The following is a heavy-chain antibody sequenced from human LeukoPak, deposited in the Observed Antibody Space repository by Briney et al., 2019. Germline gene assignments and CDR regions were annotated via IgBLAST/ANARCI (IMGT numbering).Heavy chain of an antibody. Sequence: PGGSLRLSCAASGFTFSSYAMSWVRQAPGKGLEWVSAISGSGGSTYYADSVKGRFTISRDNAKNSLYLQMNSLRAEDTALYYCAKALPRLGELPHYFDYWGQGTLVTVSS. CDR3: AKALPRLGELPHYFDY. CDR1: GFTFSSYA. V-gene: IGHV3-23*01. J-gene: IGHJ4*02. D-gene: IGHD3-10*01. CDR2: ISGSGGST.